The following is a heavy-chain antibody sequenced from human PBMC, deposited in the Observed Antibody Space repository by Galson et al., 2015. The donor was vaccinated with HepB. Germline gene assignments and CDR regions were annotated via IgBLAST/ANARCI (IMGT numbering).Heavy chain of an antibody. V-gene: IGHV3-30*05. J-gene: IGHJ4*02. CDR3: ARGGRRDGYNSYFDY. Sequence: SLRLSCAASGFTFSSYGMHWVRQAPGKGLEWVAVISYDGNNKYYADSVKGRFTISRDNSKNTPYLQMNSLRAEDTAVYYCARGGRRDGYNSYFDYWGQGTLVTVSS. CDR2: ISYDGNNK. D-gene: IGHD5-24*01. CDR1: GFTFSSYG.